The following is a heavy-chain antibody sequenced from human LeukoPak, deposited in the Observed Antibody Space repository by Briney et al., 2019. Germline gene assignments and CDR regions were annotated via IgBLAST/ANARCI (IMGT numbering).Heavy chain of an antibody. CDR1: GFTFSRYW. J-gene: IGHJ6*02. CDR3: ASYLTSIPSGMDV. CDR2: ISTDGSSS. V-gene: IGHV3-74*01. D-gene: IGHD2/OR15-2a*01. Sequence: PGGSLGLSCAASGFTFSRYWMHWLRQGPGKGLAWVSRISTDGSSSTYADSVKGRFTISRDNGKNTLYLQMNSLRAEDTAVYYCASYLTSIPSGMDVWGQGTTVIVSS.